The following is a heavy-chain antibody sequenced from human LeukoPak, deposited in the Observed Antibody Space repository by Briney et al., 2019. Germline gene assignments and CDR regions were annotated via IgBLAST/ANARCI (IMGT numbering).Heavy chain of an antibody. J-gene: IGHJ4*02. Sequence: SETLSLTCTVSGGSISSYYWSWIRQPPGKGLEWIGYIYYSGSTNYNPSLKSRVTISVDTSKNQFSLKLSSVTAADTAVYYCARGLGTSGEIYDYWGQGTLVTVSS. V-gene: IGHV4-59*12. D-gene: IGHD1-26*01. CDR2: IYYSGST. CDR1: GGSISSYY. CDR3: ARGLGTSGEIYDY.